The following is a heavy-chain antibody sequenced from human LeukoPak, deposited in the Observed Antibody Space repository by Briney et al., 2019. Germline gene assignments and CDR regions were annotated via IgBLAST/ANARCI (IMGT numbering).Heavy chain of an antibody. V-gene: IGHV3-23*01. J-gene: IGHJ4*02. CDR1: GFTFSRYG. CDR3: AKGRTIGGIQLWSSFDY. D-gene: IGHD5-18*01. Sequence: PGGSLRLSCAASGFTFSRYGMSWVRQAPGKGLEWVSAISGSGGSTYYADSVKGRFTISRDNSKNTLHLQMNGLRAEHTAVYYCAKGRTIGGIQLWSSFDYWGQGTLVTVSS. CDR2: ISGSGGST.